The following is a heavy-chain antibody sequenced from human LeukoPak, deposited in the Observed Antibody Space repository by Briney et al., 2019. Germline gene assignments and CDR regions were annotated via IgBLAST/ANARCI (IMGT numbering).Heavy chain of an antibody. CDR2: IWYDGSNK. CDR3: ARGWEPFNYYGSGSHGYYYYGMDV. D-gene: IGHD3-10*01. J-gene: IGHJ6*02. Sequence: GGSLRLSCAASGFTFSSYGMHWVRQAPGKGLEWVAVIWYDGSNKYYADSVKGRFTISRDNSKNTLYLQMNSLRAEDTAVYYCARGWEPFNYYGSGSHGYYYYGMDVWGQGTTVTVSS. CDR1: GFTFSSYG. V-gene: IGHV3-33*01.